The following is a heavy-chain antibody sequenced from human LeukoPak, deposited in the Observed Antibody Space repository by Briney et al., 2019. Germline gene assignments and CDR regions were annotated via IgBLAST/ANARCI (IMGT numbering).Heavy chain of an antibody. V-gene: IGHV3-33*06. Sequence: PGRSLRLSCAASGFTFSSYGTHWVRQAPGKELEWVAVIWYDGSDKYYADSVKGRFTISRDNSKNTLYLQMNSLRAEDTAVYYCAKGKGQNWDPFDCWGQGTLVTVSS. CDR1: GFTFSSYG. CDR3: AKGKGQNWDPFDC. CDR2: IWYDGSDK. D-gene: IGHD7-27*01. J-gene: IGHJ4*02.